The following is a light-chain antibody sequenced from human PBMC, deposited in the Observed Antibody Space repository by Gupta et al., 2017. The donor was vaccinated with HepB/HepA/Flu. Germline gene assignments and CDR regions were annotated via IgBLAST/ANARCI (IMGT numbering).Light chain of an antibody. Sequence: IQMTQSPSSLSASVGDRVTITCRASQSINTYLNWYQQRPGKAPKVLIYAASHLHTGVPSRFSGSGSGTEFTLTISNLQPDDFAIYYCQQSYSTPRTFGQGTKVEIK. CDR2: AAS. V-gene: IGKV1-39*01. CDR3: QQSYSTPRT. CDR1: QSINTY. J-gene: IGKJ1*01.